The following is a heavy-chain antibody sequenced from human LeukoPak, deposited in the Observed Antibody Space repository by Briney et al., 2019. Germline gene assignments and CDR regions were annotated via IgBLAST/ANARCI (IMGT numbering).Heavy chain of an antibody. CDR2: IYYSGST. CDR1: GGSISSYY. D-gene: IGHD1/OR15-1a*01. V-gene: IGHV4-59*01. Sequence: SETLSLTCTVSGGSISSYYWSWIRQPPGKGLEWIGYIYYSGSTNYNPSRKSRVTISVDTSKNQFSLKLSSVTAADTAVYYCAAQTGGNSGWFDPWGQGTLVTVSS. J-gene: IGHJ5*02. CDR3: AAQTGGNSGWFDP.